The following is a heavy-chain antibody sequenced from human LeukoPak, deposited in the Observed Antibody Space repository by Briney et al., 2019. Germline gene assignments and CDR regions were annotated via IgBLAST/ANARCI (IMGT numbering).Heavy chain of an antibody. CDR1: GFTFSSYS. CDR3: AREMGSSSWYLAGDWFDP. CDR2: ISSSSSYI. V-gene: IGHV3-21*01. D-gene: IGHD6-13*01. J-gene: IGHJ5*02. Sequence: GGSLRLSCAASGFTFSSYSMNWVRQAPGKGLEWVSSISSSSSYIYYADSVKGRFTISRDNAKNSLYLQMNSLRAEDTAVYYCAREMGSSSWYLAGDWFDPWGQGTLVTVSS.